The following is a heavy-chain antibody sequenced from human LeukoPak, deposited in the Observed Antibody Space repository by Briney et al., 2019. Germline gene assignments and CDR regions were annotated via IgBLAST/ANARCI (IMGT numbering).Heavy chain of an antibody. CDR1: GFTFSSYS. CDR2: ISSSSIYI. Sequence: GGSLRLSCAASGFTFSSYSMNWVRQAPGKGLEWVSSISSSSIYIYYADSVKGRFTISRDNAKSSLYLQMNSLRAEDTAVYYCARAGYSGNYRDAFDIWGQGTMVTVSS. D-gene: IGHD1-26*01. CDR3: ARAGYSGNYRDAFDI. J-gene: IGHJ3*02. V-gene: IGHV3-21*01.